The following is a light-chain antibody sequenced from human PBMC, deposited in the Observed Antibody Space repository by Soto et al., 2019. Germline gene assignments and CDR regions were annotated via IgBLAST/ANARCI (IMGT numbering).Light chain of an antibody. J-gene: IGLJ2*01. CDR2: DVS. CDR1: SSDIGGFNY. V-gene: IGLV2-14*03. Sequence: QSVLTQPASVSGSPGQSITISCTGSSSDIGGFNYVSWYQQHPGKAPKLLIYDVSYRPSGISDRFSGSKSGNTASLTISGLQPEDEADYYCSSYGASSTRFGGGTKVNVL. CDR3: SSYGASSTR.